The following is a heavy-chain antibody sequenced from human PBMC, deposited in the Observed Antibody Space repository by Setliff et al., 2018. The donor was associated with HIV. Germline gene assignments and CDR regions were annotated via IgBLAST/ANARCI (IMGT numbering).Heavy chain of an antibody. CDR2: ITSGGST. Sequence: GGSLRLSCAASGFTFSSYAMSWVRQTPEKGLEWVSIITSGGSTYYADSAKGRFTISRDNSKNTLYLQMNSLRAEDTAVYYCAEDPRAAVATICDYWGQGTLVTVSS. V-gene: IGHV3-23*01. J-gene: IGHJ4*02. CDR3: AEDPRAAVATICDY. D-gene: IGHD5-12*01. CDR1: GFTFSSYA.